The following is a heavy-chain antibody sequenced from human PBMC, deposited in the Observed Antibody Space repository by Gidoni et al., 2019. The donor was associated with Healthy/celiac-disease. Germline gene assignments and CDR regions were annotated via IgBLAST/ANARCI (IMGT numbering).Heavy chain of an antibody. D-gene: IGHD6-19*01. Sequence: QVQLVQSGAEVKKPGSSVKVSCKASGGTFSSYDISWVPQAPGQGLEWMGGISPIFGTANYAQKFQGRVTITADESTSTAYMELSSLRSEDTAVYYCARGDREYSSGFLYYFDYWGQGTLVTVSS. CDR1: GGTFSSYD. CDR3: ARGDREYSSGFLYYFDY. J-gene: IGHJ4*02. CDR2: ISPIFGTA. V-gene: IGHV1-69*01.